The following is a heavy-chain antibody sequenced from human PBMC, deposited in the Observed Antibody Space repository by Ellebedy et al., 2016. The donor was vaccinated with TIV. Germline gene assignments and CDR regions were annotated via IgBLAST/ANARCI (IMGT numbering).Heavy chain of an antibody. CDR3: ARDGSGGSGSFYRYFDY. V-gene: IGHV4-31*03. Sequence: SETLSLTXTVSGGSISSGGYYWSWIRQYPGKGLEWIWYISYSGSTYYNPSLKSRVTISVDMSKNQFSLNLNSVTAADTAVYYCARDGSGGSGSFYRYFDYWGQGTLVTVSS. CDR2: ISYSGST. CDR1: GGSISSGGYY. J-gene: IGHJ4*02. D-gene: IGHD3-10*01.